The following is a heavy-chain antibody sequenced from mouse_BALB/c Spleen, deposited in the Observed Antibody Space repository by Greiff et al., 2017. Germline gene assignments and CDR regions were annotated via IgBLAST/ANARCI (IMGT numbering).Heavy chain of an antibody. V-gene: IGHV3-8*02. D-gene: IGHD1-1*01. CDR2: ISYSGST. CDR1: GDSITSGY. J-gene: IGHJ3*01. CDR3: ARWGYGSSYAFAY. Sequence: EVMLVESGPSLVKPSQTLSLTCSVTGDSITSGYWNWIRKFPGNKLEYMGYISYSGSTYYNPSLKSRISITRDTSKNQYYLQLNSVTTEDTATYYCARWGYGSSYAFAYWGQGTLVTVSA.